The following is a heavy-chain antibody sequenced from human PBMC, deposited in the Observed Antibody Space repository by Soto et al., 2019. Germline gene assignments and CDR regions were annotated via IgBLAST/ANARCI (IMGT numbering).Heavy chain of an antibody. CDR1: GGSISSSSYY. CDR2: IYYSGST. V-gene: IGHV4-39*01. D-gene: IGHD3-10*01. Sequence: QLQLQESGPGLVKPSETLSLTCNVSGGSISSSSYYWGWIRQPPGKGLEWIGNIYYSGSTYYNPSLKSRVTISVDRSKNQFSLKLTSVTAADTALYYCASFWFGQLRFDQWGQGTLVTVSS. CDR3: ASFWFGQLRFDQ. J-gene: IGHJ4*02.